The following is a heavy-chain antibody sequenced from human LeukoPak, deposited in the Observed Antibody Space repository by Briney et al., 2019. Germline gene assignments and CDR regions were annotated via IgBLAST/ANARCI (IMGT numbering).Heavy chain of an antibody. CDR1: GFTFSSYG. D-gene: IGHD6-19*01. J-gene: IGHJ4*02. CDR2: ISGSGGST. V-gene: IGHV3-23*01. CDR3: AKDRGVGGGWYFEPVDY. Sequence: PGGSLRLSCAASGFTFSSYGMSWVRQAPGKGLEWVSAISGSGGSTYYADSVKGRFTISRDNSKNTLYLQMNSLRAEDTAVYYCAKDRGVGGGWYFEPVDYWGQGTLVIVSS.